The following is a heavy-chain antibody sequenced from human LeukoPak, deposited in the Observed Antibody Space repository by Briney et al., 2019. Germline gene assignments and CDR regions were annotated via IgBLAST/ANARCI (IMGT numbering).Heavy chain of an antibody. Sequence: SETLSLTCAVSGYSISSGYYWGWIRQPPEKGLEWIGSIYHSGSTYYNPALKSRVTMSVDTSKNQFSLQLSSVTAADTAVYYCARHFRGADCWGQGTLVTVSS. CDR2: IYHSGST. V-gene: IGHV4-38-2*01. J-gene: IGHJ4*02. CDR3: ARHFRGADC. CDR1: GYSISSGYY. D-gene: IGHD3-10*01.